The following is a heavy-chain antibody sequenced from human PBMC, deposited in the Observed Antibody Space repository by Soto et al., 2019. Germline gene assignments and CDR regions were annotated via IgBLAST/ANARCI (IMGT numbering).Heavy chain of an antibody. D-gene: IGHD3-10*01. CDR3: ARGDRGGSGSPASYYYSGLDV. Sequence: DVQLLESGGHLVQPGGSLRLSCAASGFTSSSYAMSWVRQAPGKGLEWVSSVSAGGDMTYYSDSVKGRFTISRDNSNNALFLQMNGLRIEDTALYYCARGDRGGSGSPASYYYSGLDVWGQGATVTVS. CDR2: VSAGGDMT. CDR1: GFTSSSYA. J-gene: IGHJ6*02. V-gene: IGHV3-23*01.